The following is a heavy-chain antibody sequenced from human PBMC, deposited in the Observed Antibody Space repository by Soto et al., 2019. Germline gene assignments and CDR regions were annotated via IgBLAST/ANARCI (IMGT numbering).Heavy chain of an antibody. CDR3: ARDFIAAAGKNWFDP. CDR2: ISYDGSNK. D-gene: IGHD6-13*01. J-gene: IGHJ5*02. V-gene: IGHV3-30-3*01. CDR1: GFTFSSYA. Sequence: QVPLVESGGGVVQPGRSLRLSCAASGFTFSSYAMHWVRQAPGKGLEWVAVISYDGSNKYYADSVKGRFTISRDNSKNTLYLQMNSLRAEDTAVYYCARDFIAAAGKNWFDPWGQGTLVTVSS.